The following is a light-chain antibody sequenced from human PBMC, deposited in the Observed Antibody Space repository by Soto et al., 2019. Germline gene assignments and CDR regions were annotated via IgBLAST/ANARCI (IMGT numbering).Light chain of an antibody. V-gene: IGKV3-15*01. J-gene: IGKJ1*01. CDR1: QSVSSS. CDR2: GAS. CDR3: QQYKNWLTWT. Sequence: EIVLTQSPGTLSLSPVERATLSCRASQSVSSSLAWYQHKPGQAPRLLIYGASTRATGIPARFSGSGSGTEFTLTISSLQSEDLAVYYCQQYKNWLTWTFGQGTKVDIK.